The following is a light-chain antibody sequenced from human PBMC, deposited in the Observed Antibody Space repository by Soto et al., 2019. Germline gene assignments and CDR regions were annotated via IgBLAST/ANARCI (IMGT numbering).Light chain of an antibody. CDR3: QQSYSTPVT. Sequence: DIQMTQSPSTLSGSVGDRLTITCRASQSISTFLNWYQEKPGKAPKLLIFAASSLQSGVPSRFSGSGSGTDFTLTISSLQPEDFATYYCQQSYSTPVTFGQGTKLEIK. V-gene: IGKV1-39*01. CDR2: AAS. J-gene: IGKJ2*01. CDR1: QSISTF.